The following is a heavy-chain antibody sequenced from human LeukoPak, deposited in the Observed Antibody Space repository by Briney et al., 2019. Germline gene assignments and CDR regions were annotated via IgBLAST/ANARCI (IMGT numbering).Heavy chain of an antibody. CDR3: ARALVANQLLFY. V-gene: IGHV1-69*04. J-gene: IGHJ4*02. D-gene: IGHD2-2*01. CDR1: GGTFSSYA. CDR2: IIPILGIA. Sequence: GASVKVSCKASGGTFSSYAISWVRQAPGQGLEWMGRIIPILGIANYAQKFQGRVTITADKSTSTAYMELSSLRSEDTAVYYCARALVANQLLFYWGQGTLVTVSS.